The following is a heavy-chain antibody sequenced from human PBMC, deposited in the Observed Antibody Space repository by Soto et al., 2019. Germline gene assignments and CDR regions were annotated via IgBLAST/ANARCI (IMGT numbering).Heavy chain of an antibody. CDR2: INWNGGST. CDR1: GFTFDDYG. CDR3: AKDPFRYSSPTPYFDY. D-gene: IGHD6-19*01. V-gene: IGHV3-20*04. J-gene: IGHJ4*02. Sequence: GGSLRLSCAASGFTFDDYGMSWVRQAPGKGLEWVSGINWNGGSTGYADSVKGRFTISRDNSKNTLYLQMNSLRAEDTAVYYCAKDPFRYSSPTPYFDYWGQGTLVTVSS.